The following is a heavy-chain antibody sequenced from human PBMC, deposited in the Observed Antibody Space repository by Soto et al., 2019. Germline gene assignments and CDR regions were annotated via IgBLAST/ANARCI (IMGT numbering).Heavy chain of an antibody. CDR1: GGSVNPFY. CDR3: EKRSQDYAALFDT. J-gene: IGHJ5*02. V-gene: IGHV4-59*02. Sequence: LEILSLACTVSGGSVNPFYWTLIRQPPGKGLEWIGNIYFSGSTNYNPSLQSRVTMSIDTSKNQFSLHLSSVTAADTAVYYCEKRSQDYAALFDTWGQGTMVTVSS. CDR2: IYFSGST. D-gene: IGHD3-16*01.